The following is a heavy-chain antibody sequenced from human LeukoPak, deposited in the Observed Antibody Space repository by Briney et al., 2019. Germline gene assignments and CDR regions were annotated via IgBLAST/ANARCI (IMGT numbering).Heavy chain of an antibody. Sequence: GGSLRLSCAASGFTFSTYGLQWVRQAPGKGLEWVSFISYTSHKYYTDSVKGRFTISRDNSRDTLYLQMSSLRAEDTAVYYCAKADYGDFKENYYMDVWGKGATVTVSS. CDR2: ISYTSHK. J-gene: IGHJ6*03. CDR3: AKADYGDFKENYYMDV. CDR1: GFTFSTYG. D-gene: IGHD4-17*01. V-gene: IGHV3-30*02.